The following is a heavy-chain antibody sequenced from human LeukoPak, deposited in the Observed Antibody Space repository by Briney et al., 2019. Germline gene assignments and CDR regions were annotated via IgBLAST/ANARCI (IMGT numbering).Heavy chain of an antibody. CDR2: IYPSGGST. J-gene: IGHJ2*01. Sequence: ASVKVSCKASGYTFTSYYMHWVRQAPGQGLEWMGVIYPSGGSTSYAQKFQGRVTMTRDTSTSTVYMDLSSLRSEDTAVYYCARDSYYWYFDLWGRGTLVIVSS. CDR3: ARDSYYWYFDL. D-gene: IGHD2-21*01. V-gene: IGHV1-46*01. CDR1: GYTFTSYY.